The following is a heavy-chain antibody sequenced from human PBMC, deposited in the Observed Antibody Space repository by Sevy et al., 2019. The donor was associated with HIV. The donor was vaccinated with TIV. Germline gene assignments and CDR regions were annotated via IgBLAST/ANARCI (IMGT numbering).Heavy chain of an antibody. CDR1: GFDFGSHW. CDR3: ATPRFDF. Sequence: GGSLRLSCQASGFDFGSHWMQWVRQAPGKGLVWVSRMNTDGSGTNYADSVKGRFTISRDNSKNTLYLEMNDLRDEDTALYYCATPRFDFWGPGTLVTVSS. CDR2: MNTDGSGT. V-gene: IGHV3-74*01. J-gene: IGHJ4*02.